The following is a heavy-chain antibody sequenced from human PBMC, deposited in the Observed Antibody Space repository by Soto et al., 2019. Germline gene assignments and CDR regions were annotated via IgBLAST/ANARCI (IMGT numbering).Heavy chain of an antibody. CDR3: ARDSPTYYYDSSGYPDAFDI. D-gene: IGHD3-22*01. Sequence: EVQLVESGGGLVQPGGSLRLSCAASGFTFSSYEMNWVRQAPGKGLEWVSYISSSGSTIYYADSVKGRFTISRDNAKNSLYLQMNSLRAEDTAVYYCARDSPTYYYDSSGYPDAFDIWGQGTMVTVSS. CDR1: GFTFSSYE. V-gene: IGHV3-48*03. J-gene: IGHJ3*02. CDR2: ISSSGSTI.